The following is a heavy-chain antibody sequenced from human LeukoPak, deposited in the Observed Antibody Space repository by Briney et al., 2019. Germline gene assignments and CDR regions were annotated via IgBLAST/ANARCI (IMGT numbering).Heavy chain of an antibody. D-gene: IGHD2/OR15-2a*01. CDR3: ARGTTAYFLAYYYYYYMDV. V-gene: IGHV3-48*03. CDR1: GFTFSSYE. Sequence: GVSLRLSCAASGFTFSSYEMNWVRQAPGEGLEWVSYISSSGSTIYYADSVKGRFTISRDNAKNSLYLQMNSLRAEDTAVYYCARGTTAYFLAYYYYYYMDVWGKGTTVTISS. J-gene: IGHJ6*03. CDR2: ISSSGSTI.